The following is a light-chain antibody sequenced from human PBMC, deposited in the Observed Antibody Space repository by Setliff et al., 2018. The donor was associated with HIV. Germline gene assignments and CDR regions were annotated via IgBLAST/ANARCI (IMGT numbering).Light chain of an antibody. Sequence: SYELAQPPSVSVSPGQTASITCSGDKLGNRYVCWYQQKPGQSPVLLIYQDDKRPSGIPERFSGSNSGNTATLTISGTQAMDEADYYCQVWDSGAYVFGTGTKVTVL. V-gene: IGLV3-1*01. CDR3: QVWDSGAYV. CDR1: KLGNRY. CDR2: QDD. J-gene: IGLJ1*01.